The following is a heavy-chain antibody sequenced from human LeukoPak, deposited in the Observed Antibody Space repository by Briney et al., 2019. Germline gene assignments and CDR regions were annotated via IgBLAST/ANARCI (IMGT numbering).Heavy chain of an antibody. J-gene: IGHJ4*02. CDR2: ISSSSSYI. CDR1: GFTFSRYS. V-gene: IGHV3-21*01. CDR3: ARDSGNYYDSSGHDY. Sequence: PGGSLRLSCAASGFTFSRYSMNWVRQAPGKGLEWVSSISSSSSYIYYADSVKGRFTISRDNAKNSLYLQMNSLRAEDTAVYYCARDSGNYYDSSGHDYWGQGTLVTVSS. D-gene: IGHD3-22*01.